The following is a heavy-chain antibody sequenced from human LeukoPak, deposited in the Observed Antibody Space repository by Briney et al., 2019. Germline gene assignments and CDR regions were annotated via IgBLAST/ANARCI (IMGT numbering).Heavy chain of an antibody. CDR1: GFTFSSYA. V-gene: IGHV3-23*01. J-gene: IGHJ6*02. Sequence: GGSLRLSCAASGFTFSSYAMSWVRQAPGKGLEWVSAISGSGASTYYADSVKGRFTVSRDNSKNTLLLQMDSLRAEDKAVYYCAKNQDGYYYYGMDVWGQGTTVSVSS. D-gene: IGHD1-14*01. CDR2: ISGSGAST. CDR3: AKNQDGYYYYGMDV.